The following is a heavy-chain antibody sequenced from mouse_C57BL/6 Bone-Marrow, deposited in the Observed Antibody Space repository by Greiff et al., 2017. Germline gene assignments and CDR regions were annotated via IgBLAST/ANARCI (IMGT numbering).Heavy chain of an antibody. CDR3: AKSNGDAARDY. Sequence: QVQLQQSGAELARPGASVKLSCTASGYTFTSYGISWVKQRTGQGLEWIGEIYPRSGNTYYNEKFKGKATLTADKSSSTAYIELRSLTSEDSAVYFCAKSNGDAARDYWGQGTAVTVSS. D-gene: IGHD4-1*01. J-gene: IGHJ4*01. V-gene: IGHV1-81*01. CDR2: IYPRSGNT. CDR1: GYTFTSYG.